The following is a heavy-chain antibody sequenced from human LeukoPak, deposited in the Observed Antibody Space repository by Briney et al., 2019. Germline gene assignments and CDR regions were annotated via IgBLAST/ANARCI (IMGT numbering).Heavy chain of an antibody. CDR2: IYSDNT. J-gene: IGHJ4*02. V-gene: IGHV3-53*01. Sequence: GGSLRLSCTVSGFTVSSNSMSWVRQAPGKGLEWVSFIYSDNTHYSYSVKGRFTISRDNSKNTLYLQMNTLRAEDTAIYYCATYRKLLLPFKPGGPGTRVTVPS. CDR1: GFTVSSNS. CDR3: ATYRKLLLPFKP. D-gene: IGHD3-16*01.